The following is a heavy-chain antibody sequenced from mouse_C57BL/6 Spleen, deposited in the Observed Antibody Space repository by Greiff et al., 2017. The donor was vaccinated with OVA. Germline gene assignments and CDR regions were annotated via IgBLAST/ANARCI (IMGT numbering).Heavy chain of an antibody. J-gene: IGHJ2*01. V-gene: IGHV1-53*01. CDR3: ARDGHYYGSPYFDY. CDR1: GYTFTSYW. D-gene: IGHD1-1*01. Sequence: QVQLQQSGTELVKPGASVTLSCKASGYTFTSYWMHWVKQRPGQGLEWIGNINPSNGGTNYNEKFKSKATLTVDKSSSTAYMQLSSLTSEDSAVYYCARDGHYYGSPYFDYWGQGTTLTVSS. CDR2: INPSNGGT.